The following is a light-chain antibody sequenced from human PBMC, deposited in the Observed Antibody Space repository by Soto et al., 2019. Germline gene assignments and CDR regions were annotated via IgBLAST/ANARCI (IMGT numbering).Light chain of an antibody. CDR2: EVS. CDR1: SSDVGGYNY. V-gene: IGLV2-14*01. CDR3: SSSTSSDPLL. Sequence: SVLTQPASVSGSPGQSITISCTGTSSDVGGYNYVYWYQQHPGNAPKLMIYEVSNRPSGVSNLFSGSKSGNTAALPIAGLHAEDEADYYCSSSTSSDPLLFCGGTKLTV. J-gene: IGLJ2*01.